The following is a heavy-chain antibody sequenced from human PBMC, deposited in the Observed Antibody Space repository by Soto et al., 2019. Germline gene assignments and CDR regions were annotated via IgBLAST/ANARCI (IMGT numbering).Heavy chain of an antibody. CDR3: ASSQRPITMVRGVIITSYNWFDP. Sequence: SETLSLTCTVSGGSISSGGYYWSWIRQHPGKGLEWIGYIYYSGSTYYNPSLKSRVTISVDTSKNQFSLKLSSVTAADTAVYYCASSQRPITMVRGVIITSYNWFDPWGQATLVTVYS. J-gene: IGHJ5*02. D-gene: IGHD3-10*01. CDR1: GGSISSGGYY. CDR2: IYYSGST. V-gene: IGHV4-31*03.